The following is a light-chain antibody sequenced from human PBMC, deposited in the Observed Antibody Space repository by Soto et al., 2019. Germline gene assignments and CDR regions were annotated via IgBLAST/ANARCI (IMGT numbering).Light chain of an antibody. CDR2: AAS. J-gene: IGKJ3*01. V-gene: IGKV3-20*01. CDR1: QSVSSTF. Sequence: EIVLTQSPGTLSLSPGERATLSCRASQSVSSTFLAWYQQKPGQAPRLLIYAASSSATGIPDRFSGSGSGTDFTLTISRLEPEDFALYYCQQYGSSLFSFGPGTKVDIK. CDR3: QQYGSSLFS.